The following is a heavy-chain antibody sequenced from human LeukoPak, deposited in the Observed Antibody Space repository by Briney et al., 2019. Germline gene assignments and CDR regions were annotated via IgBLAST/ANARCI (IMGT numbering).Heavy chain of an antibody. V-gene: IGHV1-69*04. Sequence: SVKVSCKASGGTFSSYAISWVRQAPGQGLEWMGRIIPILGIANYAQKFQGRVTITANKSTSTVYMELSSLRSEDTAVYYCARVVDYYDSSGYLGYWGQGTLVTVSS. J-gene: IGHJ4*02. CDR2: IIPILGIA. CDR3: ARVVDYYDSSGYLGY. CDR1: GGTFSSYA. D-gene: IGHD3-22*01.